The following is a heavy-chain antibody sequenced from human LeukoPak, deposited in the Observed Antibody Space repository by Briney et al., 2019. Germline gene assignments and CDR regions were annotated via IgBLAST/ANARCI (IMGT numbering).Heavy chain of an antibody. J-gene: IGHJ4*02. CDR2: ISSSSSYI. CDR1: GFTFSSYA. Sequence: PGGSLRLSCAASGFTFSSYAMSWVRQAPGKGLGWVSSISSSSSYIYYADSVKGRFTISRDNAKNSLYLQMNSLRAEDTAVYYCARDEAYGSGSYTYYFDYWGQGTLVTVSS. V-gene: IGHV3-21*01. D-gene: IGHD3-10*01. CDR3: ARDEAYGSGSYTYYFDY.